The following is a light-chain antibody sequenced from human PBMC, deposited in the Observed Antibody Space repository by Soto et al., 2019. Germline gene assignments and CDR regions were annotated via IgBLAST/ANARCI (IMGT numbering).Light chain of an antibody. CDR2: EAS. V-gene: IGLV2-18*02. Sequence: QSALTQPPSVSGSPGQSVTISCTGTSTDFVSYNRVSWYQQPPGTAPKLIIYEASNRPSGVPDRFSGSKSGNTASLTISGLQAEDEADYYCSSYTSSTNYVFGTGTKLTVL. J-gene: IGLJ1*01. CDR3: SSYTSSTNYV. CDR1: STDFVSYNR.